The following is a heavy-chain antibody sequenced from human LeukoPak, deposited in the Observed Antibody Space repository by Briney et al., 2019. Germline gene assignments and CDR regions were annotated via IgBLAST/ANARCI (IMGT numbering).Heavy chain of an antibody. CDR2: ISSSGGNT. D-gene: IGHD6-19*01. V-gene: IGHV3-23*01. J-gene: IGHJ5*02. CDR3: AKVAVAGTKDWFDP. CDR1: GFTFINYA. Sequence: GGSLRLSCAASGFTFINYAVTWVRQAPGKGLEWVSAISSSGGNTYLADSVKGRFTISRDNSKNTLYLQMNSLRAEDTAVYYCAKVAVAGTKDWFDPWGQGTLVTVSS.